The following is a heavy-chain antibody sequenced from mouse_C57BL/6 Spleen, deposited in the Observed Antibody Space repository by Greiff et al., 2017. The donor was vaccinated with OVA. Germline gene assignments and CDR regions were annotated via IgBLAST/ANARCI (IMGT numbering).Heavy chain of an antibody. V-gene: IGHV14-4*01. CDR3: TTRTGAWFAY. Sequence: VQLQQSGAELVRPGASVKLSCTASGFNIKDDYMHWVKQRPEQGLEWIGWIDPENGDTEYASKFQGKATITADTSSNTAYLQLSGLTSEDTAVYYCTTRTGAWFAYWGQGTLVTVSA. J-gene: IGHJ3*01. CDR2: IDPENGDT. D-gene: IGHD4-1*01. CDR1: GFNIKDDY.